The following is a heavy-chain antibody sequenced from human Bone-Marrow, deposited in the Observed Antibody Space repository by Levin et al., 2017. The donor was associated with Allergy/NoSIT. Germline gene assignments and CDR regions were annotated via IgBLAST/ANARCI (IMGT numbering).Heavy chain of an antibody. CDR3: AKAPGYATGKGYFQR. V-gene: IGHV3-9*01. J-gene: IGHJ1*01. D-gene: IGHD1-1*01. CDR2: ISWNSGTI. Sequence: SGGSLRLSCAASGFNFDNYAMHRVRLVPGKGLEWVSGISWNSGTIAYADSVKGRFTISRDSAKSSLYLEMNSLRAEDAAVYYCAKAPGYATGKGYFQRWGQGTRGTLSS. CDR1: GFNFDNYA.